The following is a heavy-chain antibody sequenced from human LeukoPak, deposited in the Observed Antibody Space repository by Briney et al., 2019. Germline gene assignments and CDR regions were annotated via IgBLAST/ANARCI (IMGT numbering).Heavy chain of an antibody. Sequence: GGSLRLSCAASGFTFSSYSMNWVRQAPGRGLEWVSSISSSSSYIYYADSVKGRFTISRDNAKNSLYLQMNSLRAEDTAVYYCARVRSGPTLTYYYMDVWGKGTPVTVSS. CDR1: GFTFSSYS. CDR3: ARVRSGPTLTYYYMDV. D-gene: IGHD1-26*01. J-gene: IGHJ6*03. CDR2: ISSSSSYI. V-gene: IGHV3-21*01.